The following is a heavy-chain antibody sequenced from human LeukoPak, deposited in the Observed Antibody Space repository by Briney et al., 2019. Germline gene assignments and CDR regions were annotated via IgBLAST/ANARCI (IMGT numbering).Heavy chain of an antibody. V-gene: IGHV3-30*02. CDR3: AKDSYYDFEGGYFDY. CDR1: GFTFSSYG. D-gene: IGHD3-3*01. CDR2: IRYDGSNK. Sequence: PGGSLRLSCAASGFTFSSYGMHWVRQAPGKGLEWVAFIRYDGSNKYYADSVKGRFTISRDNSKNTLYLQMNSLRAEDTAVYYCAKDSYYDFEGGYFDYWGQGTLVTVSS. J-gene: IGHJ4*02.